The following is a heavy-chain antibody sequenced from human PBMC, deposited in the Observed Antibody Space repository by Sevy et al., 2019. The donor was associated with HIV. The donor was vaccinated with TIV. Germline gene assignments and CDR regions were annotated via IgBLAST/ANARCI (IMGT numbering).Heavy chain of an antibody. Sequence: GGSLRLSCAASGFAFRTFWMSWVRQAPGKGLEWVANIKQDGSVKYYMDSVKGGFTISRDNTKNSLYIQMSSLTVENTADYYCAIQWGVICSHDVCSPYYSDSWGQGTLVTVSS. J-gene: IGHJ4*02. CDR3: AIQWGVICSHDVCSPYYSDS. V-gene: IGHV3-7*01. CDR1: GFAFRTFW. CDR2: IKQDGSVK. D-gene: IGHD2-21*01.